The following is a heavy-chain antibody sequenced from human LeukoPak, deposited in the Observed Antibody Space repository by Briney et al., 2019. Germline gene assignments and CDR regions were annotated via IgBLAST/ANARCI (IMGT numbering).Heavy chain of an antibody. D-gene: IGHD3-10*01. J-gene: IGHJ4*02. CDR2: ISAYNGNT. CDR3: ALNYGSGSYYNVAYFDY. CDR1: GYTFTSYG. V-gene: IGHV1-18*01. Sequence: ASVKVSCKASGYTFTSYGISWVRQAPGQGLEWMGWISAYNGNTNYAQKLQGRVTMTTDTSTSTAYMELRSLRSDDTAVYYCALNYGSGSYYNVAYFDYWGQGTLVTVSS.